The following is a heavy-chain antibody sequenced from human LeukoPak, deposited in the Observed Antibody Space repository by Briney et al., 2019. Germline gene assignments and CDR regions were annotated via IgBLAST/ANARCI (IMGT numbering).Heavy chain of an antibody. D-gene: IGHD6-19*01. CDR1: GFTFDDYA. CDR3: AKDIRVAATYYFDY. J-gene: IGHJ4*02. V-gene: IGHV3-9*01. CDR2: ISWNSGSI. Sequence: PGGSLRLSCAASGFTFDDYAMHWVRQAPGKGLEWVSGISWNSGSIGYADSVKGRFTISRDNAKNSLYLQMNSLRAEDTALYYCAKDIRVAATYYFDYWGQGTLVTVSS.